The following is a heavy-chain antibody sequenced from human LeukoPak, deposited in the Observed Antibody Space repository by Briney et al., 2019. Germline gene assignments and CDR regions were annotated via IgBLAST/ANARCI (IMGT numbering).Heavy chain of an antibody. CDR2: ISGSGGST. J-gene: IGHJ4*02. D-gene: IGHD2-15*01. CDR3: AKTEDRDIVVVVAALVFYY. CDR1: GFTFRRYA. Sequence: GGSLRLSCAASGFTFRRYAISWVRQAPGKGLEWVSAISGSGGSTYYADSVKGRFTISRDDSKNTLYLQMNSLRAEDTAVYYCAKTEDRDIVVVVAALVFYYWGQGTLVTVSS. V-gene: IGHV3-23*01.